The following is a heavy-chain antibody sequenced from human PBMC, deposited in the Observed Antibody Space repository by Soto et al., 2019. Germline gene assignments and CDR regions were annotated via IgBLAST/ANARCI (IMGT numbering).Heavy chain of an antibody. V-gene: IGHV3-9*01. D-gene: IGHD3-3*01. Sequence: SLRLSCAASGFTLDDYAMHWVRQAPGKGLEWVSGITRNGAKKGYADSAKGRFTISRDNAKNSLYLQLNSLRAEDTALYYCAKDLFGVVTAPYHWGQGTLVTVSS. CDR1: GFTLDDYA. CDR2: ITRNGAKK. CDR3: AKDLFGVVTAPYH. J-gene: IGHJ5*02.